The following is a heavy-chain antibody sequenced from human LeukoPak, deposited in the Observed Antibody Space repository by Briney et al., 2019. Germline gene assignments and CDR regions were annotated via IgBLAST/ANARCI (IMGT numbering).Heavy chain of an antibody. J-gene: IGHJ4*02. CDR2: IYYSGTT. CDR3: ARFGIAVAGGGYDY. V-gene: IGHV4-59*08. D-gene: IGHD6-19*01. CDR1: GGSIGSYY. Sequence: SETLSLTCTVSGGSIGSYYWSWIRQPPGKRLEWIGYIYYSGTTNYNPSLKSRVTISVDTSKNQFSLKLSSVTAADTAVYYCARFGIAVAGGGYDYWGQGTLVTVSS.